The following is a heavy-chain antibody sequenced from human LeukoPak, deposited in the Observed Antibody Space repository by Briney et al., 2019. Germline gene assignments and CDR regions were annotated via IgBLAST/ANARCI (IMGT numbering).Heavy chain of an antibody. CDR1: GYTFTGYY. V-gene: IGHV1-2*06. CDR3: ARVPLGYCSGNSCYDH. D-gene: IGHD2-15*01. J-gene: IGHJ5*02. CDR2: INPNSGAT. Sequence: GASVKASCKASGYTFTGYYMHWVRQAPGQGLEWMGRINPNSGATNHAQKFQGRVTMTRDTSTSTAYMELSRLRSDDTAVYYCARVPLGYCSGNSCYDHWGQGTLVTVSS.